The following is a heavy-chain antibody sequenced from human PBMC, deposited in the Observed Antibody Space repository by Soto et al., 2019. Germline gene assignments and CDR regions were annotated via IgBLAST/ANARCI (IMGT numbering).Heavy chain of an antibody. D-gene: IGHD2-15*01. CDR2: IIPIFGTA. Sequence: QVQLVQSGAEVKKPGSSVKVSCKASGGTFSSYAISWVRQAPGQGLEWMGGIIPIFGTADYAQKFQGRVTITADESTSTADMELSSLRSADTAVYYCASVETQRYYYGMDVWGQGTTVTVSS. J-gene: IGHJ6*02. V-gene: IGHV1-69*12. CDR1: GGTFSSYA. CDR3: ASVETQRYYYGMDV.